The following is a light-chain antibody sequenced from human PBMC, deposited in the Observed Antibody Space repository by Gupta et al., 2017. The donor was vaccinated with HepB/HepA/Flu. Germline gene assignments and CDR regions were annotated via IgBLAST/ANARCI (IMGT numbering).Light chain of an antibody. CDR3: MQSTHWPPLA. CDR1: QSLADTDGSTY. V-gene: IGKV2-30*01. J-gene: IGKJ4*01. Sequence: DVVLTQSPLSLHVILGQPASMSCWSSQSLADTDGSTYLSWFQQRPGQPPRRLIYKVSNRDSGVPDRFIGSGSGSDFTLTISSVEAEDVGLYYCMQSTHWPPLAFGGGTKVEI. CDR2: KVS.